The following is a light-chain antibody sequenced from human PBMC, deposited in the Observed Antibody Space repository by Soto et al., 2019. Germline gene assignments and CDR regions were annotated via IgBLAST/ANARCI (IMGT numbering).Light chain of an antibody. CDR1: SSDIGGYKH. CDR2: EVS. Sequence: QSVLAQPASVSGSPGQSITISCTGTSSDIGGYKHVSWYQQHPGKAPKLMIYEVSNRPSGVSNRFSGSKSGNTASLTISGLQAEDEADYYCSSYTTSSTQVFGTGTKVTLL. V-gene: IGLV2-14*01. CDR3: SSYTTSSTQV. J-gene: IGLJ1*01.